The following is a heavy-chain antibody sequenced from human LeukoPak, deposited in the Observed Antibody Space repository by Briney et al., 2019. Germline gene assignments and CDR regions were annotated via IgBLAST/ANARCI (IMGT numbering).Heavy chain of an antibody. CDR2: IYYSGST. D-gene: IGHD3-16*02. CDR3: ARGDYDYVWGSYRYVHWFDP. Sequence: SETLSLTCTVSGGSISSYYWSCIRQPPGKGLEWIGYIYYSGSTNYNPSLKSRVTISVDTSKNQFSLKLSSVTAADTAAYYCARGDYDYVWGSYRYVHWFDPWGQGTLVTVSS. J-gene: IGHJ5*02. V-gene: IGHV4-59*01. CDR1: GGSISSYY.